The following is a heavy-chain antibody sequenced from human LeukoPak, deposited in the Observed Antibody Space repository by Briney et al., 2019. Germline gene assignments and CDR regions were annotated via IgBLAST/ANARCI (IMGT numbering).Heavy chain of an antibody. J-gene: IGHJ4*02. Sequence: SVKVSCKPSGGTFSSYAISWVRQAPGQGLEWMGGIIPIFGTANYAQKFQGRVTITADESTSTAYMELSGLRSEGTAVYYCARESLLRDYYDSSGYYYFDYWGQGTLVTVSS. CDR3: ARESLLRDYYDSSGYYYFDY. D-gene: IGHD3-22*01. CDR2: IIPIFGTA. V-gene: IGHV1-69*13. CDR1: GGTFSSYA.